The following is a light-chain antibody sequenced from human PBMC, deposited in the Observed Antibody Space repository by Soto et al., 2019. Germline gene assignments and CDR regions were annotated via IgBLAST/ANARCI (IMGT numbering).Light chain of an antibody. CDR2: WAS. J-gene: IGKJ1*01. CDR1: QSVLYSSDNKNY. CDR3: QQYYTTPWT. Sequence: DIVMTQSPDSLTVSLGERATINCKSSQSVLYSSDNKNYLTWYQQKPGQPPKLLIYWASTRESGVPDRFSGSWSGTDFTLTISSLQAEDVAVSYCQQYYTTPWTFGQGTKVEIK. V-gene: IGKV4-1*01.